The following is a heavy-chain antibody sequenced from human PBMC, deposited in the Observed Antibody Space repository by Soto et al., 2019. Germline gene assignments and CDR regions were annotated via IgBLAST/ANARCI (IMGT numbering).Heavy chain of an antibody. CDR2: ISSSSSYT. Sequence: GGSLRLSCAASGFTFSSYSMNWVRQAPGKGLEWVSSISSSSSYTYYADSVKGRFTISRDNAKNSLYLQMNSLRAEDTAVYYCARLSGLGNFDYWGQGTLVTVSS. CDR1: GFTFSSYS. CDR3: ARLSGLGNFDY. V-gene: IGHV3-21*01. D-gene: IGHD7-27*01. J-gene: IGHJ4*02.